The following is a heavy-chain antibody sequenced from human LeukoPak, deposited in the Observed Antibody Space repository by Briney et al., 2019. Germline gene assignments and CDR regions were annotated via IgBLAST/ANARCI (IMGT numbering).Heavy chain of an antibody. CDR2: IHHSGST. V-gene: IGHV4-59*01. Sequence: PSETVSLMCTVCIHPNSSYYRMWTRQPPEKVVEWSGYIHHSGSTNYNHYLQSRVTISVDTSKNQFSLKLSSVTAADTAVYYCARFCRDSCGYSLDYWGQGTLVTVSS. J-gene: IGHJ4*02. CDR1: IHPNSSYY. D-gene: IGHD3-22*01. CDR3: ARFCRDSCGYSLDY.